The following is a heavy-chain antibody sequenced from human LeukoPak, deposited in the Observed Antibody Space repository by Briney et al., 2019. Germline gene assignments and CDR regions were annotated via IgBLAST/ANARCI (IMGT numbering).Heavy chain of an antibody. V-gene: IGHV5-51*01. CDR1: GYSFTSYW. D-gene: IGHD3-22*01. CDR2: IYPGDSDT. CDR3: ARRAVAYLHYYDSSGPRYNWFDP. J-gene: IGHJ5*02. Sequence: PGESLKISCKGSGYSFTSYWIGWVRQMPGKGLEWMGIIYPGDSDTRYSPSFQGQVTISADKSISTAYLQWSSLKASDTAMYYCARRAVAYLHYYDSSGPRYNWFDPWGQGTLVTVSS.